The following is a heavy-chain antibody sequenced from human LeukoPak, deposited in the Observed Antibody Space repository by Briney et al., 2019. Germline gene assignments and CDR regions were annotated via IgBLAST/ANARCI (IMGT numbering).Heavy chain of an antibody. D-gene: IGHD1-26*01. J-gene: IGHJ4*02. V-gene: IGHV4-59*01. CDR3: ARLQGGSTAVFDY. CDR2: IYYTGST. CDR1: GGSISGDY. Sequence: SETLSLTCTVSGGSISGDYWSWIRQPPGKGLEWVGYIYYTGSTNYNPSLKSRVTISVDTSDNQISLKLSSVTAADTAVYYCARLQGGSTAVFDYWGQGTLVSVSS.